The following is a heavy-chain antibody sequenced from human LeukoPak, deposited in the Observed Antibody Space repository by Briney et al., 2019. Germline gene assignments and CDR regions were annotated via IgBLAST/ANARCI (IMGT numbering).Heavy chain of an antibody. CDR1: GFTFSSYE. V-gene: IGHV3-30*02. CDR3: AKDGSGSSGWYESYYYYDYMDV. CDR2: IRYDGSNK. J-gene: IGHJ6*03. Sequence: GGSLRLSCAASGFTFSSYEMNWVRQAPGKGLEWVAFIRYDGSNKYYADSVKGRFTISRDNSKNTLYLQMNSLRAEDTAVYYCAKDGSGSSGWYESYYYYDYMDVWGKGTTVTISS. D-gene: IGHD6-19*01.